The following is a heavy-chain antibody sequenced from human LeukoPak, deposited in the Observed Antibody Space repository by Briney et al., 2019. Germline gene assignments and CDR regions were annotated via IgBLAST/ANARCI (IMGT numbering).Heavy chain of an antibody. D-gene: IGHD2-2*01. J-gene: IGHJ4*02. CDR2: MNPNSGNT. Sequence: ASVKVSCKASGYTFTSYDINWVRQAAGQGLEWMGWMNPNSGNTGYAQKFQGRVTITRNTSISTAYMELSSLRSDDTAVYYCARTFFLVVLPAAGEGNFFDYWGQGTLVTVSS. CDR1: GYTFTSYD. V-gene: IGHV1-8*03. CDR3: ARTFFLVVLPAAGEGNFFDY.